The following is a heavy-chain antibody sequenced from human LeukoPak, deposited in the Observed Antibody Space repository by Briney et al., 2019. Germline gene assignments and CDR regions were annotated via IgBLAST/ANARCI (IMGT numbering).Heavy chain of an antibody. Sequence: SETLSLTCAISGHSTTRGYYWAWFRQSPGKGLEWIATFFQSEKSFYNASLESRVIMSLDTSKSQFSLNLTSVTAADTAVYYCARVLPVPYLLDSWGQGTHVTVSS. CDR1: GHSTTRGYY. CDR2: FFQSEKS. V-gene: IGHV4-38-2*01. CDR3: ARVLPVPYLLDS. J-gene: IGHJ4*02. D-gene: IGHD2/OR15-2a*01.